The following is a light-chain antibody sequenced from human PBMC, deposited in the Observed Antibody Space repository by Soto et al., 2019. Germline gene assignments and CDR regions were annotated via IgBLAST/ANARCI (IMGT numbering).Light chain of an antibody. CDR2: WGS. J-gene: IGKJ1*01. CDR3: MQALQPPLT. V-gene: IGKV2-28*01. Sequence: DLVMTQSPLSLPVTPGEPASISCRSSQSLLHSNGYNYLDWYLQKPGQSPQLLIYWGSNRASGDPDRCSGRGSVTDFTLKISRVGAEDVGVYYCMQALQPPLTFGQGTKVDI. CDR1: QSLLHSNGYNY.